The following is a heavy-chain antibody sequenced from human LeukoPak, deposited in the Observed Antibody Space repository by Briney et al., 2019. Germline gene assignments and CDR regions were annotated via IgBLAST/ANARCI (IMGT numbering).Heavy chain of an antibody. Sequence: EASVKVSCKASGYTFTSYDINWVRQATGQGFECVGWMNPNSGNTGYAQKFQGRVTMTRNTSISTAYMELSSLRSEDTAVYYCARRSGSRPDYWGQGTLVTVSS. V-gene: IGHV1-8*01. J-gene: IGHJ4*02. CDR3: ARRSGSRPDY. CDR1: GYTFTSYD. CDR2: MNPNSGNT. D-gene: IGHD2-15*01.